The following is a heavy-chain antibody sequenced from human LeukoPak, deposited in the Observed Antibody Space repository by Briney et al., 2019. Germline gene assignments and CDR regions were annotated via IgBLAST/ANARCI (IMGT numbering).Heavy chain of an antibody. CDR1: GFTFSGSA. CDR3: TRLYQWELRD. V-gene: IGHV3-73*01. Sequence: PGGSLRLSCAASGFTFSGSAMHWVRQASGKGLEWVGRIRSKANSYATAYAASVKGRFTISRDDSKNTAYLQMNSLKTEDTAVYYCTRLYQWELRDWGQGTLVTVSP. D-gene: IGHD1-26*01. J-gene: IGHJ4*02. CDR2: IRSKANSYAT.